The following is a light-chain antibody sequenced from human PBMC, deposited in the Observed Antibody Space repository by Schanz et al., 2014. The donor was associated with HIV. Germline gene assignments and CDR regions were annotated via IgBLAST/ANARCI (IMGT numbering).Light chain of an antibody. Sequence: DIQMTQSPSTLSASVGDRVTITCRASQYISSWLAWYQQKPGKAPKVLIYAASSLQRGAPSRFSGSGSETDFTLTISSLQPDDYATYYCLQYHAYPWTFGPGTNVDVK. CDR3: LQYHAYPWT. CDR2: AAS. V-gene: IGKV1-5*01. CDR1: QYISSW. J-gene: IGKJ1*01.